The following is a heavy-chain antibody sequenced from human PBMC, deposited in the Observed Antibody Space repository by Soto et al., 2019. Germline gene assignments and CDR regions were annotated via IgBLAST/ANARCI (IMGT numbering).Heavy chain of an antibody. CDR2: ISSGGDYI. J-gene: IGHJ6*02. D-gene: IGHD3-3*02. Sequence: GALRLSCAASGFTFSSYSISWVRQAPGKGLEWVSSISSGGDYIYYRDSLKGRFTISRDNAKNSLDLQLTSLRAEDTAVYYCAKRRFPDGFIFGPYYSYYGLDVWGHGTTVTVSS. V-gene: IGHV3-21*01. CDR1: GFTFSSYS. CDR3: AKRRFPDGFIFGPYYSYYGLDV.